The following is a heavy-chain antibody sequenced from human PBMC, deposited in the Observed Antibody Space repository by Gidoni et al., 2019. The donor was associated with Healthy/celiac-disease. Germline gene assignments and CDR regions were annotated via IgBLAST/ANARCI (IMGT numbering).Heavy chain of an antibody. Sequence: QVQLQESGPGLVKPSETLSLTCTVSGGSISSYYWSWIRQPPGKGLEWIGYIYYSGSTNYNPSLKSRVTISVDTSKNQFSLKLSSVTAADTAVYYCARWAYDSSGYYYIDAFDIWGQGTMVTVSS. D-gene: IGHD3-22*01. V-gene: IGHV4-59*01. CDR2: IYYSGST. CDR3: ARWAYDSSGYYYIDAFDI. J-gene: IGHJ3*02. CDR1: GGSISSYY.